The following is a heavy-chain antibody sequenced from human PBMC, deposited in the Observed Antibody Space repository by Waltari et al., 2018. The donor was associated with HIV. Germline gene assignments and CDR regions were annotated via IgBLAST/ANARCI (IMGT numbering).Heavy chain of an antibody. CDR3: ARERGGYDILTGYWEVDV. CDR2: IYHSGST. V-gene: IGHV4-38-2*02. D-gene: IGHD3-9*01. J-gene: IGHJ6*02. CDR1: DYSISSGYY. Sequence: QVQLPESGPGLVKPSETLSLTCAVSDYSISSGYYWVWIRQTPGKGLEWIGSIYHSGSTYYNPSLKSRVTISVDTSKNQFSLKLSSVTAADTAVYYCARERGGYDILTGYWEVDVWGQGTTVTVSS.